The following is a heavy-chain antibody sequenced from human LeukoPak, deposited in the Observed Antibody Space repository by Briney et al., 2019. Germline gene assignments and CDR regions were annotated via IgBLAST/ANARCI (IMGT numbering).Heavy chain of an antibody. J-gene: IGHJ3*02. D-gene: IGHD4-17*01. CDR3: AKHTLSADYGDPDDAFDI. CDR1: GFTFSSYG. Sequence: GGSLRLSCAASGFTFSSYGMHWVRQAPGKGLEWVAVISYDGSNKYYADSVKGRFTISRDNSKNTLYLQMNSLGAEDTAVYYCAKHTLSADYGDPDDAFDIWGQGTMVTVSS. V-gene: IGHV3-30*18. CDR2: ISYDGSNK.